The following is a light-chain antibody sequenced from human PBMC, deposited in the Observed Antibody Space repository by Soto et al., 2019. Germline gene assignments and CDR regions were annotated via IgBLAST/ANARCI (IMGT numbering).Light chain of an antibody. V-gene: IGLV2-14*03. J-gene: IGLJ2*01. CDR3: SSHTPNITL. CDR2: EGN. CDR1: SGDVDSHY. Sequence: QSVLTQPASVSGSPGQSITISCTGTSGDVDSHYVAWYQQHPNKAPKVLIYEGNNRPSGVSDRFSGSKSGNTASLTISGLQAEDETDYYCSSHTPNITLFGGGTKLTVL.